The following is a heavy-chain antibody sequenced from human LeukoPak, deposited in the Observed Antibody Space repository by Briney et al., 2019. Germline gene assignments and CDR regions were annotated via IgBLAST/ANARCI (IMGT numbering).Heavy chain of an antibody. CDR1: GFTFSSYA. CDR2: ISGSGGST. D-gene: IGHD1-7*01. Sequence: GGSPRLSCAASGFTFSSYAMSWVRQAPGKGLEWVSAISGSGGSTYYADSVKGRFIISRDNSKNTLYLQMNSLRAEDTAVYYCASEGNYSLSFDPWGQGTLVTVSS. J-gene: IGHJ5*02. CDR3: ASEGNYSLSFDP. V-gene: IGHV3-23*01.